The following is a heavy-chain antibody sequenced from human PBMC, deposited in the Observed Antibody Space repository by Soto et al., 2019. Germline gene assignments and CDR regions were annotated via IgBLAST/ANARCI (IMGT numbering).Heavy chain of an antibody. CDR3: ARFDSSGYYYFDY. Sequence: QVQLQESGPGLVKPSQTLSLTCTVSGGSISSGDYYWSWIRQPPGKGLEWIGYIYYSGSTYYNPALKSRVTISVDTSKNQFSLKLSSVTAADTAVYYCARFDSSGYYYFDYWGQGTLVTVSS. J-gene: IGHJ4*02. D-gene: IGHD3-22*01. CDR2: IYYSGST. V-gene: IGHV4-30-4*01. CDR1: GGSISSGDYY.